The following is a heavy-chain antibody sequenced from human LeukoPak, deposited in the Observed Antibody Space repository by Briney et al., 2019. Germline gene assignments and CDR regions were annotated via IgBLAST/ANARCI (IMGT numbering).Heavy chain of an antibody. CDR3: ARSPDYDFWSGYPLIGFDP. J-gene: IGHJ5*02. CDR1: GGSISSGDYY. CDR2: IYYSGST. Sequence: SETLSLTCTVSGGSISSGDYYWSWIRQPPGKGLEWIGYIYYSGSTYYNPSLKSRVTISVDTSKNQFSLKLSSVTAADTAVYYCARSPDYDFWSGYPLIGFDPWGQGTLVTVSS. V-gene: IGHV4-30-4*01. D-gene: IGHD3-3*01.